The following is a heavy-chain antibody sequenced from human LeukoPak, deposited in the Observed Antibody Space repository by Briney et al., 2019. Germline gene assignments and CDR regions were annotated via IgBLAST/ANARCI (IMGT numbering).Heavy chain of an antibody. D-gene: IGHD3-22*01. V-gene: IGHV1-18*01. CDR3: AKLGASSGYSPIDY. CDR2: ISAYDGNT. CDR1: GYSFTSYG. J-gene: IGHJ4*02. Sequence: ASVKVSCKTSGYSFTSYGISGVRQAPGQGVEGMGWISAYDGNTNYAQKVQGRVTMTTDSSTSTAYMELRSLRSDDTAVYYCAKLGASSGYSPIDYWGQGSLITVSS.